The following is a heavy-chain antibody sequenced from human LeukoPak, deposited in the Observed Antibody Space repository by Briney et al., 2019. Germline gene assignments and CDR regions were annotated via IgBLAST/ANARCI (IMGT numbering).Heavy chain of an antibody. CDR2: ISSSGSTI. Sequence: GGSLRLSCAASGFTFSSYEMNWVRQAPGKGLEWVSYISSSGSTIYYAGSVKGRFTISRDNAKNSLYLQMNSLRAEDTAVYYCAREDFYYFDYWGQGTLVTVSS. D-gene: IGHD2/OR15-2a*01. V-gene: IGHV3-48*03. J-gene: IGHJ4*02. CDR1: GFTFSSYE. CDR3: AREDFYYFDY.